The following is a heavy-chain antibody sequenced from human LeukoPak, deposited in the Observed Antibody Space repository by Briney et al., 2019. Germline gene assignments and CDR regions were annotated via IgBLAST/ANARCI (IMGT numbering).Heavy chain of an antibody. CDR1: GGSFSGYY. Sequence: SETLSLTCAVYGGSFSGYYWSWIRQPPGKGLEWIGEINHSGSTNYNPSLKSRVTISVDTSKNQFSLKLSSVTAADTAVYYCARVSFYYYYMDVWGKGTTVTVSS. J-gene: IGHJ6*03. V-gene: IGHV4-34*01. D-gene: IGHD1-1*01. CDR3: ARVSFYYYYMDV. CDR2: INHSGST.